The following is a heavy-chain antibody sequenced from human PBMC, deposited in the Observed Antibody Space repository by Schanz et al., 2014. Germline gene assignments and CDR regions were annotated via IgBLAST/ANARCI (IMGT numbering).Heavy chain of an antibody. V-gene: IGHV3-23*04. CDR3: AKGRFGELSAFDI. CDR2: FNDGGVNK. D-gene: IGHD3-10*01. CDR1: GFGFSSYS. Sequence: EVQLVESGGGLIQPGGSLRLSCAASGFGFSSYSMNWVRQAPGKGLEWVSSFNDGGVNKYYADSVKGRFTISSDNSKNTLYLQMNSLRAEDTAVYYCAKGRFGELSAFDIWGQGTMVTVSS. J-gene: IGHJ3*02.